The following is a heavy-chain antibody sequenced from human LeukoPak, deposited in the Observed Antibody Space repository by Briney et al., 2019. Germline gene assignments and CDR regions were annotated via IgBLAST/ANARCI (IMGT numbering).Heavy chain of an antibody. CDR2: IHYSGST. D-gene: IGHD3-10*01. V-gene: IGHV4-59*11. CDR1: GAPISGHY. J-gene: IGHJ4*02. Sequence: SETLSLTCSVSGAPISGHYWSWIRQPPGKGLEWIGYIHYSGSTTYNPSLKSRLTISVDTSENQFSLRLSSVTAADTAMYYCAKVFENWDMVRRSTQYYFDYWGQGTLVTVSS. CDR3: AKVFENWDMVRRSTQYYFDY.